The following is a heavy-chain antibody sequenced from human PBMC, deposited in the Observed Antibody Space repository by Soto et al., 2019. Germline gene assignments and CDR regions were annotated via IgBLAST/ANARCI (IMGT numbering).Heavy chain of an antibody. CDR2: VSTYNGHT. Sequence: VHLAQSGSEVKKPGASVRVSCKASGYKFASYGISWLRQAPGQGLEWMGWVSTYNGHTKYSQRFQERVSMTTDTSTTTAYMELTGLTYDDTAVYYCARVNEGTFYDSSGCYDFWGQGTLVSVSS. D-gene: IGHD3-22*01. V-gene: IGHV1-18*04. CDR3: ARVNEGTFYDSSGCYDF. J-gene: IGHJ4*02. CDR1: GYKFASYG.